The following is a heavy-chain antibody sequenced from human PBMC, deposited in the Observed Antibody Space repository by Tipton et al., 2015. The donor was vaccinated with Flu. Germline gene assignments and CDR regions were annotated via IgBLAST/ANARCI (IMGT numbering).Heavy chain of an antibody. J-gene: IGHJ5*02. CDR1: GGSVRSSYY. CDR2: INHNGNT. V-gene: IGHV4-38-2*02. D-gene: IGHD4-11*01. CDR3: ARRDFSNYVSDPKNWFDP. Sequence: TLSLTCTVSGGSVRSSYYGAWVRQPPGRGLEWMGNINHNGNTYHNAPLRSRVTISVDTSRNHFSLKLSSVTAADTAVYYCARRDFSNYVSDPKNWFDPWGPETLFTVSS.